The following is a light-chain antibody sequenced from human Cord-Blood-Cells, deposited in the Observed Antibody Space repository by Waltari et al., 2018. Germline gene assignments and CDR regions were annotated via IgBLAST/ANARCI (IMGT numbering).Light chain of an antibody. J-gene: IGLJ2*01. CDR2: DVS. V-gene: IGLV2-14*01. Sequence: QSALTQPASVSGSPGQSITISCTGTSSDVVGYNYVSWYQQHPGKAPKLMIYDVSNRPSGVSNRVAGSKSGNTASLTISGLQAEDEADYYCSSYTSSSTLVFGGGTKLTVL. CDR3: SSYTSSSTLV. CDR1: SSDVVGYNY.